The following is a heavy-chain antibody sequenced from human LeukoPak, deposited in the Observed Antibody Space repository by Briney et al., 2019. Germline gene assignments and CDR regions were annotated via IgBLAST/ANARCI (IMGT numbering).Heavy chain of an antibody. CDR3: ARDTITLLGGWFDP. D-gene: IGHD1-14*01. CDR1: GYTFTSYG. CDR2: ISAYNGNT. J-gene: IGHJ5*02. Sequence: ASVKVSCKASGYTFTSYGISWVRQAPGQGLEWMGWISAYNGNTNYAQKLQGRVTMTTDPSTSTAYMELRSLRSDDTAVYYCARDTITLLGGWFDPWGQGTLVTVSS. V-gene: IGHV1-18*01.